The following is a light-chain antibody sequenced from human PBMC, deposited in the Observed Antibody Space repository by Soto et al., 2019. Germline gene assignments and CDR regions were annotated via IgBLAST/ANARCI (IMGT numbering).Light chain of an antibody. J-gene: IGLJ1*01. CDR3: CSYTGTNTYV. CDR1: SSDVGSYNL. V-gene: IGLV2-14*02. CDR2: EVS. Sequence: QSALTQPASVSGSLGQSITISCTGSSSDVGSYNLVSWYQQLPGKAPKLVIYEVSARPSGVSNRFSGSKSGNTASLIISGLQAEDEADYYCCSYTGTNTYVFGTGTKLTVL.